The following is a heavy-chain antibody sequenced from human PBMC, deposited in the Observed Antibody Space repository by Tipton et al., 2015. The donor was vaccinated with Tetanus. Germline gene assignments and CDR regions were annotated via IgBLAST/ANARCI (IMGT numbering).Heavy chain of an antibody. Sequence: SSYWMSWVRQAPGKGLEWVSYISTTSNTIYYADSVRGRFTISRDNAKNLLYLQMSRLRREDTAVYYCASSTVTRWGPGTLVTVSS. D-gene: IGHD4-17*01. CDR2: ISTTSNTI. J-gene: IGHJ4*02. V-gene: IGHV3-48*01. CDR1: SSYW. CDR3: ASSTVTR.